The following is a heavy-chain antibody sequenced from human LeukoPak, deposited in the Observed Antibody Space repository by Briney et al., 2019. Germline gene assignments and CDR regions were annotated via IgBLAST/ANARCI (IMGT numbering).Heavy chain of an antibody. Sequence: PSETLSLTCAVYGGSFSGYYWSWIRQPPGKGPEWIGEINHSGSTNYNPSLKSRVTISVDTSKNQFSLKLSSVTAADTAVYYCARGSSQIRNFDLWGRGTLVTVSS. CDR3: ARGSSQIRNFDL. CDR2: INHSGST. V-gene: IGHV4-34*01. J-gene: IGHJ2*01. CDR1: GGSFSGYY.